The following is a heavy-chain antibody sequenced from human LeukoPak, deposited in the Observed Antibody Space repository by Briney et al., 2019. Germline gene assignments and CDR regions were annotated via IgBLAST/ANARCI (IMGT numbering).Heavy chain of an antibody. D-gene: IGHD6-19*01. CDR1: GLTFNRNA. V-gene: IGHV3-23*01. CDR3: VRRGDASSGWGDHDF. J-gene: IGHJ4*02. CDR2: IGGSGDKT. Sequence: GGSLRLSCAASGLTFNRNAISWVRQAPGKGLEWVSTIGGSGDKTFYADSVKGRFTISRDNSKNMVHLQMNSLTGEDTALYYCVRRGDASSGWGDHDFWGQGALVTVSS.